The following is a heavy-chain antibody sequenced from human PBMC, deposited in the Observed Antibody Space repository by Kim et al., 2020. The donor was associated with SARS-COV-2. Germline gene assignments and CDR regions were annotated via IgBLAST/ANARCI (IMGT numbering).Heavy chain of an antibody. J-gene: IGHJ6*02. Sequence: RYSPSVQGQVPISADKSISTAYLQWSSLKASDTAMYYCARLIKRSYGMDVWGQGTTVTVSS. V-gene: IGHV5-51*01. D-gene: IGHD3-10*01. CDR3: ARLIKRSYGMDV.